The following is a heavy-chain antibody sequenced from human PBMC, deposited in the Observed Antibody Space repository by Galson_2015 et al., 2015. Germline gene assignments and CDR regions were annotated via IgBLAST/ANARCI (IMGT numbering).Heavy chain of an antibody. D-gene: IGHD2-2*01. CDR1: GGSFSGYY. J-gene: IGHJ5*02. CDR3: ARGLPTLAKIVVVPAAISPNGKNWFDP. Sequence: ETLSLTCAVYGGSFSGYYWSWIRQPPGKGLEWIGEINHSGSTNYNPSLKSRVTISVDTSKNQFSLKLSSVTAADTAVYYCARGLPTLAKIVVVPAAISPNGKNWFDPWGQGTLVTVSS. V-gene: IGHV4-34*01. CDR2: INHSGST.